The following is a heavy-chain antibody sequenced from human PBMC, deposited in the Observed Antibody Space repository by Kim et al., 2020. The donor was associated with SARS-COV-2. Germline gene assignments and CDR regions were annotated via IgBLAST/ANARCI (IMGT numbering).Heavy chain of an antibody. V-gene: IGHV3-23*01. J-gene: IGHJ4*02. D-gene: IGHD6-25*01. CDR2: GSGGST. Sequence: GSGGSTYYAYAVKGRFTISRDNSKNTLYLQMNSLRADDTAIYYCAKDPAAWGQGTLVTVSS. CDR3: AKDPAA.